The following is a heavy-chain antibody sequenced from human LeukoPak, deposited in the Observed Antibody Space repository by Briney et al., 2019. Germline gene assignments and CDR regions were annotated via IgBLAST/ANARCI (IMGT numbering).Heavy chain of an antibody. CDR2: IYYSGST. V-gene: IGHV4-39*01. CDR1: GGSISSSSYY. CDR3: ARQGLITQWLVQDY. J-gene: IGHJ4*02. D-gene: IGHD6-19*01. Sequence: SETLSLTCTVSGGSISSSSYYWGWIRQPPGKGLEWIGSIYYSGSTYYNPSLKSRVTISVDTSKNQFSLKLSSVTAADTAVHYCARQGLITQWLVQDYWGQGTLVTVSS.